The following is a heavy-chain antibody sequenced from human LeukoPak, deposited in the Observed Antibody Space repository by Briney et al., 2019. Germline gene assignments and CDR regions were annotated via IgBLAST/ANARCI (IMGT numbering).Heavy chain of an antibody. V-gene: IGHV3-30*18. J-gene: IGHJ6*02. Sequence: GRSLRLSCAASGFTFSSYGMHWVRQAPGKGLEWVAVISYDGSNKYYADSVKGRFTISRDNSKNTLYLQMNSLRAEDTAVYYCAKELFIAYSSSWYYYYGMDVWGQGTTVTVSS. D-gene: IGHD6-13*01. CDR3: AKELFIAYSSSWYYYYGMDV. CDR2: ISYDGSNK. CDR1: GFTFSSYG.